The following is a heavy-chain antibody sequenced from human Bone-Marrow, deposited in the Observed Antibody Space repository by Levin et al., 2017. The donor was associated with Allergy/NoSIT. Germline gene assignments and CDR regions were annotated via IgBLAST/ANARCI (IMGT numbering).Heavy chain of an antibody. CDR1: GGTFSSYT. CDR3: ARERLAVAGPPYYYYGMDV. Sequence: SVKVSCKASGGTFSSYTISWVRQAPGQGLEWMGRIIPILGIANYAQKFQGRVTITADKSTSTAYMELSSLRSEDTAVYYCARERLAVAGPPYYYYGMDVWGQGTTVTVSS. J-gene: IGHJ6*02. V-gene: IGHV1-69*04. D-gene: IGHD6-19*01. CDR2: IIPILGIA.